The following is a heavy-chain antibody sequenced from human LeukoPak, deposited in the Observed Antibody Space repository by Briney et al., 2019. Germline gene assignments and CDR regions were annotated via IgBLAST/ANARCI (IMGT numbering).Heavy chain of an antibody. CDR2: INHSGST. D-gene: IGHD1-26*01. J-gene: IGHJ6*04. V-gene: IGHV4-34*01. Sequence: SETLSLTCAVYGGSFSGYYWSWIRQPPGKGLEWIGEINHSGSTNYNPSLKSRVTISVDTSKNQFSLKLSSVTAADTAVYYCARITRALHPTDVWGKGTTVTVYS. CDR1: GGSFSGYY. CDR3: ARITRALHPTDV.